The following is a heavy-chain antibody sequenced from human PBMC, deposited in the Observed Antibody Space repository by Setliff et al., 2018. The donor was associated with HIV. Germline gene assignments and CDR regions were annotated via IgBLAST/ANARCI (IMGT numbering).Heavy chain of an antibody. CDR3: ARVMAGTTGSSDF. D-gene: IGHD1-7*01. CDR2: INWNGGST. J-gene: IGHJ4*02. CDR1: GFTFDDYA. V-gene: IGHV3-20*04. Sequence: PGESLKLSCAASGFTFDDYAMSWVRQAPGKGLEWVSGINWNGGSTGYVDSVKGRFTISRDNAKNSLYLQMNSLRAEDTALFYCARVMAGTTGSSDFWGQGTLVTVSS.